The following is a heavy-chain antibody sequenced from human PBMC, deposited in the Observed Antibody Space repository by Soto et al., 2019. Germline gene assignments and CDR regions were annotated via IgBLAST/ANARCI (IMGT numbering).Heavy chain of an antibody. Sequence: EVQLVESGGGLVQPGGSLRLSCAASGFTFSSYDMNWVRQAPGKGLEWVSYISSSSSTIYYADSVKGRFIISRDNAKNSLYLQMNSLRAEDTAVYYCAGHGGEWLNWFDPWGQGILVTVSS. CDR1: GFTFSSYD. J-gene: IGHJ5*02. V-gene: IGHV3-48*01. D-gene: IGHD3-10*01. CDR2: ISSSSSTI. CDR3: AGHGGEWLNWFDP.